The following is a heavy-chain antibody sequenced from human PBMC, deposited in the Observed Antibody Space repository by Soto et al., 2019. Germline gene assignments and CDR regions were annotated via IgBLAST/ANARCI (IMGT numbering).Heavy chain of an antibody. V-gene: IGHV3-30*18. CDR3: AKHLLAVDGHLHGMDV. CDR2: ISHDGSNK. Sequence: QVQLVESGGGVVQPGRSLRLSCAASGFTFSSYGMHWVRQAPGKGLEWVAVISHDGSNKYFADSVKGRFTISRDNSQNTLYLQMNSLRAEDTAVYYRAKHLLAVDGHLHGMDVWGQGTTVTVSS. CDR1: GFTFSSYG. D-gene: IGHD6-19*01. J-gene: IGHJ6*02.